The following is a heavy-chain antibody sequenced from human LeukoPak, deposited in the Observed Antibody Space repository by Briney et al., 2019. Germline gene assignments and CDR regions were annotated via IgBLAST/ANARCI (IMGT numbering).Heavy chain of an antibody. Sequence: SETLSLTCTVSGGSISSSSYYWGWIRQPPGKGLEWIGSIYYSGSTYYNPSLKSRVTISVDTSKNQFSLKLSSVTAADTAVYYCARHPNYGFFDYWGQGTLVTASS. J-gene: IGHJ4*02. CDR2: IYYSGST. V-gene: IGHV4-39*01. D-gene: IGHD4-17*01. CDR3: ARHPNYGFFDY. CDR1: GGSISSSSYY.